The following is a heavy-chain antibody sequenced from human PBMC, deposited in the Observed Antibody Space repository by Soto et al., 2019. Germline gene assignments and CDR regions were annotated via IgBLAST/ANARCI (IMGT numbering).Heavy chain of an antibody. CDR1: GFTFSSYA. V-gene: IGHV3-23*01. D-gene: IGHD6-19*01. CDR3: EKDKIGSGWTRTYYSYGVDV. CDR2: ISGSGRRT. Sequence: PGGSLRLSCAASGFTFSSYAMSWVRQAPGKGLAWVSSISGSGRRTYYADSVKGRFTISTDNSKNTLYLPMNSLRAEDTAVHYCEKDKIGSGWTRTYYSYGVDVWGEGTTVTVAS. J-gene: IGHJ6*04.